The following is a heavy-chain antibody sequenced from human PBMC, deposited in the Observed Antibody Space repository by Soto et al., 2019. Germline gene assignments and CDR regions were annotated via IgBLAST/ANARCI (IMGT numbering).Heavy chain of an antibody. CDR3: AVPGRGDFDY. J-gene: IGHJ4*02. D-gene: IGHD5-12*01. CDR2: VYHSGTT. Sequence: LSLTCAVSGASIGTNNWWSWVRQPPGKGLEWIGEVYHSGTTNCNPSLKSRVTISIDKSKNQFSLTLTSMTAADTALYYCAVPGRGDFDYWSQGTLVTVSS. CDR1: GASIGTNNW. V-gene: IGHV4-4*02.